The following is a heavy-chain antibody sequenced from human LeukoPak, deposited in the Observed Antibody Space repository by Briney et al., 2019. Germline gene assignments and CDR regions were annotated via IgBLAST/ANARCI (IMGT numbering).Heavy chain of an antibody. CDR2: MNPNSGNT. D-gene: IGHD3-22*01. J-gene: IGHJ4*02. Sequence: ASVKVSCKASGYTFTSYDINWVRQATGQGLEWMGWMNPNSGNTGYAQKFQGRVTMTRNTSISTAYMELSSLRSEDTAVYYCARGAYYYDSRPTGYWGQGTLATVSS. CDR3: ARGAYYYDSRPTGY. V-gene: IGHV1-8*01. CDR1: GYTFTSYD.